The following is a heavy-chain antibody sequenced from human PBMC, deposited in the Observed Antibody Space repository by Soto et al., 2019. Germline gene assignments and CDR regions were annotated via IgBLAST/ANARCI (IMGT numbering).Heavy chain of an antibody. Sequence: QVTLKESGPVLVKPTETLTLTCTVPGFSLSNARMSVSWIRQPPGKALEWLAHIFSNDAKSYSASLKSRLTISKDASKSQVVLTMTNRDPVDTATYYCARIRGWGWLGPNDYWGQGTLVTVSS. D-gene: IGHD3-10*01. CDR3: ARIRGWGWLGPNDY. CDR2: IFSNDAK. CDR1: GFSLSNARMS. V-gene: IGHV2-26*01. J-gene: IGHJ4*02.